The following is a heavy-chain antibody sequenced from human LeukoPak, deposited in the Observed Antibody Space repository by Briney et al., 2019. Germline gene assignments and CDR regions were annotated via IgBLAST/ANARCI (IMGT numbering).Heavy chain of an antibody. D-gene: IGHD2-15*01. CDR2: INHSGST. CDR1: GGSFTGYY. J-gene: IGHJ4*02. CDR3: ARDYGYCSGGSCSYYFDY. V-gene: IGHV4-34*01. Sequence: SETLSLTCAVYGGSFTGYYWRWIRQPPGQGLEWIGEINHSGSTYYNPSLKSRVTISVDTSKNQFSLNLSSVTAADTAVYYCARDYGYCSGGSCSYYFDYWGQGTLVTVSS.